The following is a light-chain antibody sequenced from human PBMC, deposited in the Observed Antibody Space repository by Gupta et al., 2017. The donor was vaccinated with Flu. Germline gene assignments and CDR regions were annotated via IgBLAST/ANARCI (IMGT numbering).Light chain of an antibody. CDR1: QSINNW. V-gene: IGKV1-5*03. J-gene: IGKJ3*01. CDR2: KAS. Sequence: DIQMTQSPSTLSASVGDRVTITCRASQSINNWLAWYQQKPGKAPKLLIYKASSLESGVPLRFSGRGSGTEFTLTISSLQPDDFVTYYCQQFNIYPFTFGPGTKVDI. CDR3: QQFNIYPFT.